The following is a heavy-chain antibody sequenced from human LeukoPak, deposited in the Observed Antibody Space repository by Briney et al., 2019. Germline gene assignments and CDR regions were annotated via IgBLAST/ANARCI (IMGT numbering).Heavy chain of an antibody. CDR2: IIPIFGTA. D-gene: IGHD2-15*01. V-gene: IGHV1-69*13. CDR1: GGTFSSYA. J-gene: IGHJ4*02. Sequence: ASVKVSCKASGGTFSSYAISWLRQAPGQGLEWMGGIIPIFGTANYAQKFQGRVTITADESTSTAYMELSSLRSEDTAVYYCATDCSGGSCYFDYWGQGTLVTVSS. CDR3: ATDCSGGSCYFDY.